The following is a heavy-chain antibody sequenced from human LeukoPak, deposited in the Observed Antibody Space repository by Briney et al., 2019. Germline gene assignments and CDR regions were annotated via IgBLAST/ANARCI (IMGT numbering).Heavy chain of an antibody. CDR3: STAGYCSGGDCYSFDY. Sequence: GGSLRLSCAASGFTFSTAWMCWVRQAPGKGLEWVGRIKSKTDGGTTEYAAPVKGRFTISRDDSKNTVYLQMNSLKTEDTAVYYCSTAGYCSGGDCYSFDYWGQGTLVTVSS. CDR2: IKSKTDGGTT. V-gene: IGHV3-15*01. J-gene: IGHJ4*02. CDR1: GFTFSTAW. D-gene: IGHD2-15*01.